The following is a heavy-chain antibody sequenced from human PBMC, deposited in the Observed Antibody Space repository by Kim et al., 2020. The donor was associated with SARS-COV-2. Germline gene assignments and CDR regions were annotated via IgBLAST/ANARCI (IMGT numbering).Heavy chain of an antibody. CDR2: ISSSSSYI. D-gene: IGHD4-17*01. J-gene: IGHJ6*02. Sequence: GGSLRLSCAASGFTFSSYSMNWVRQAPGKGLEWVSSISSSSSYIYYADSVKGRFTISRDNAKNSLYLQMNSLRAEDTSVYYCARDHGDYVFRFLFYYYYGMDVWGQGTTSTVSS. V-gene: IGHV3-21*01. CDR3: ARDHGDYVFRFLFYYYYGMDV. CDR1: GFTFSSYS.